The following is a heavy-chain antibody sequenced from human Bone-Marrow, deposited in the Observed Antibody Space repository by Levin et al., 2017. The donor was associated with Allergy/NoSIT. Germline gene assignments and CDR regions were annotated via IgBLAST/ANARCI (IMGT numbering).Heavy chain of an antibody. V-gene: IGHV3-7*01. CDR1: GFTFSVHW. CDR3: ARGVSSAFDN. J-gene: IGHJ4*02. CDR2: INKDGTEE. Sequence: GESLKISCAASGFTFSVHWMNWVRQTPGKGLEWVANINKDGTEEYYVESVKGRFTISRDNAQNSLFLQMNNLRVEDTALYYCARGVSSAFDNWGQGTLVTVSS.